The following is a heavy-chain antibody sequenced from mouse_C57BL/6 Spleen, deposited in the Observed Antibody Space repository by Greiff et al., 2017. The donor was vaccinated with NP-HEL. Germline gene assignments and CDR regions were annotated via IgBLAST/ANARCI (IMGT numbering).Heavy chain of an antibody. D-gene: IGHD2-1*01. J-gene: IGHJ4*01. CDR1: GYTFTSYT. V-gene: IGHV1-4*01. CDR2: INPSSGYT. CDR3: ARYYGNYYAMDY. Sequence: QVQLQQSGAELARPGASVKMSCKASGYTFTSYTMHWVKQRPGQGLEWIGYINPSSGYTKYNQKFKDKATLTADKSSSTAYMQLSSLTSEYSAVYYCARYYGNYYAMDYWGQGTSVTVSS.